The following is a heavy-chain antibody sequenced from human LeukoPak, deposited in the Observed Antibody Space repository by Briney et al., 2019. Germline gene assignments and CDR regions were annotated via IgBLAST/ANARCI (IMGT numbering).Heavy chain of an antibody. CDR3: AAPMVRGGRDPTGFDP. CDR1: GFTFSSYA. Sequence: GGSLRLSCAASGFTFSSYAMHWVRQAPGKGLEWVAVISYDGSNKYYADSVKGRFTISRDNSKNTLYLQMNSLRAEDTAVYYCAAPMVRGGRDPTGFDPWGQGTLVTVSS. V-gene: IGHV3-30*04. D-gene: IGHD3-10*01. J-gene: IGHJ5*02. CDR2: ISYDGSNK.